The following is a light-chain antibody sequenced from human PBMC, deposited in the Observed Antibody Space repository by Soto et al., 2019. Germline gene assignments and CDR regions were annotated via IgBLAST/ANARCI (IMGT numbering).Light chain of an antibody. J-gene: IGLJ2*01. CDR1: ISNIGAGYD. CDR3: ASWDDRLGAVI. Sequence: QSVLTQPPSVSGAPGQRVTISCTGSISNIGAGYDVHWYQQLPGTAPKLLIYGNSNRPSGVPDRFSGSKSGTSASLAITGLQAEDEAVYYCASWDDRLGAVIFGGGTKVTVL. CDR2: GNS. V-gene: IGLV1-40*01.